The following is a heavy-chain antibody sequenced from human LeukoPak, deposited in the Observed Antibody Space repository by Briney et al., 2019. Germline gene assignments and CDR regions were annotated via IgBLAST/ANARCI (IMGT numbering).Heavy chain of an antibody. V-gene: IGHV3-21*01. Sequence: PGGSLRLSCAASGFTFSSYSMNWVRQAPGKGLEWVSSISSSSSYIYYADSVKGRFTISRDNAKNSLYLQMNSLRAEDTAVYYCARDEADQQLVNYYYYYYMDVWGKGTTVTVSS. D-gene: IGHD6-13*01. CDR2: ISSSSSYI. CDR3: ARDEADQQLVNYYYYYYMDV. CDR1: GFTFSSYS. J-gene: IGHJ6*03.